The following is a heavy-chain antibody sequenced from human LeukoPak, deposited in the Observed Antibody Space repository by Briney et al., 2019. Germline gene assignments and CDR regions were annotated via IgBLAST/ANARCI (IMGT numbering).Heavy chain of an antibody. CDR1: GYDFNGYY. CDR3: TRDLGFIRRDFDF. J-gene: IGHJ4*02. V-gene: IGHV1-2*02. CDR2: INPLSGGT. Sequence: GASVKVSCKASGYDFNGYYIHWVRQAPGQGLEWMGWINPLSGGTEYARKFQGRVTLTSDTSVRTAYLELTGLTSDDSAVYFCTRDLGFIRRDFDFWGQGTLVTVSS. D-gene: IGHD1-26*01.